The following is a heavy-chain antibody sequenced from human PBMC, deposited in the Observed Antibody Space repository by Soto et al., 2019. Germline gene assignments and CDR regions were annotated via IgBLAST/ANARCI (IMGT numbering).Heavy chain of an antibody. CDR3: ARHRTDRGSGSYYKGDFDY. D-gene: IGHD3-10*01. CDR1: GGSISSSSYY. Sequence: QLQLQESGPGLVKPSETLSLTCTVSGGSISSSSYYWGWIRQPPGKGLEWIGSIYYSGSTYYNPSLKSRVTISVDTSKNQFSLKLSSVTAADTAVYYCARHRTDRGSGSYYKGDFDYWGQGTLVTVSS. CDR2: IYYSGST. V-gene: IGHV4-39*01. J-gene: IGHJ4*02.